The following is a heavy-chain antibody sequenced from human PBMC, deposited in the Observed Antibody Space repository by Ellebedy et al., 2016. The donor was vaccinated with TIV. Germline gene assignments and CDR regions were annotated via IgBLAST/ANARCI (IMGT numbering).Heavy chain of an antibody. CDR2: IYYTGSA. Sequence: MPSETLSLTCSVSSGSLTNHFWSWIRQPPGKGLEWIASIYYTGSANYNPSLKSRVTTSVDTSKNQLALTLMTSVTAADTAVYYCARVAITAAVGGGYFDLWGRGTLVTVSS. CDR1: SGSLTNHF. J-gene: IGHJ2*01. D-gene: IGHD6-13*01. V-gene: IGHV4-59*11. CDR3: ARVAITAAVGGGYFDL.